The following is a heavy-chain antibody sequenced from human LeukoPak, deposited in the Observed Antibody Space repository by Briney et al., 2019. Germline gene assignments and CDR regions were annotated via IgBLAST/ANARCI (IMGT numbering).Heavy chain of an antibody. CDR3: AKDVLVRGVISDFDY. D-gene: IGHD3-10*01. CDR2: ISSSSSYR. V-gene: IGHV3-21*01. Sequence: GGSLRLSCTGSGFTFSSYSMNWVRQAPGKGLEWVSSISSSSSYRYYEESVKGRFSISRDNARNSLYLQMNSLRAEDTAVYYCAKDVLVRGVISDFDYWGQGTLVTVSS. CDR1: GFTFSSYS. J-gene: IGHJ4*02.